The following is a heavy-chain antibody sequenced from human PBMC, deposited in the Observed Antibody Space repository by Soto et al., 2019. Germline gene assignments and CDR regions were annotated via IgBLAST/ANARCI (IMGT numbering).Heavy chain of an antibody. CDR2: IYYSGST. CDR3: ARTHSGGDCFDY. J-gene: IGHJ4*02. CDR1: GGSISSSSYY. Sequence: SETLSLTCTVSGGSISSSSYYWGWIRQPPGKGLEWIGSIYYSGSTYYNPSLKSRVTISVDTSKNQFSLKLSSVTAAGTAVYYCARTHSGGDCFDYWGQGTLVTVSS. V-gene: IGHV4-39*01. D-gene: IGHD2-21*01.